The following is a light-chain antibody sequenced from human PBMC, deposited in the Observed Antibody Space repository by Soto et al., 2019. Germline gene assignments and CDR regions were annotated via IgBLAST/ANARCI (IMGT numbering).Light chain of an antibody. CDR1: SADVGIYNR. J-gene: IGLJ1*01. CDR2: DVS. CDR3: SSYTTSNTYV. V-gene: IGLV2-18*02. Sequence: QSVLAQPPSVSGSPGQSVTISCTGTSADVGIYNRVAWYQQPPGTSPKLVICDVSNRPSGVPDRFSGSKSGSTASLTISGLQAEDEADYYGSSYTTSNTYVFGTGTKVTVL.